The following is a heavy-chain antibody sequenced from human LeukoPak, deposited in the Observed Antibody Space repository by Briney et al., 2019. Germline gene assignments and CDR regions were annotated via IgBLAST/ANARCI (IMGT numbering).Heavy chain of an antibody. CDR2: INPNSGGT. V-gene: IGHV1-2*02. Sequence: GASVKLSCKASGYTFTGYYMHWVRQAPGQGLEWMGWINPNSGGTNYAQKFQGRVTMTRDTSISTAYMELCRLRSDDTAVYYWARSAESSSWVEFDYWGQGTLVTVSS. J-gene: IGHJ4*02. CDR3: ARSAESSSWVEFDY. CDR1: GYTFTGYY. D-gene: IGHD6-13*01.